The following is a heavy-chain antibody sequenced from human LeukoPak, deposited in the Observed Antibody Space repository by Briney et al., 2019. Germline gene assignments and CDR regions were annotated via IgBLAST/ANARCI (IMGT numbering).Heavy chain of an antibody. CDR1: GYDFSNYG. Sequence: ASVKVSCKASGYDFSNYGITWVRQAPGQGLEWMGWISAYNGHTNYAQNLQDRVTLTTDTSTSTAYMELSRLRSDDTAVYYCARDDDFWSGYYVSFDYWGQGTLVTVSS. CDR3: ARDDDFWSGYYVSFDY. V-gene: IGHV1-18*01. D-gene: IGHD3-3*01. CDR2: ISAYNGHT. J-gene: IGHJ4*02.